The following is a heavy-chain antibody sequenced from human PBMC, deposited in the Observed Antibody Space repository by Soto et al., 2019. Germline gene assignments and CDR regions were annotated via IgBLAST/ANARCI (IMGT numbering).Heavy chain of an antibody. CDR1: GGTFSSYA. D-gene: IGHD6-6*01. V-gene: IGHV1-69*13. CDR2: SIPIFGTA. CDR3: ARGNEAARPALYYYYYRMDV. Sequence: SVKVSCKASGGTFSSYAISWVRQAPGQGLEWMGGSIPIFGTANYAQKFQGRVTITADESTSTAYMELSSLRSEDTAVYYCARGNEAARPALYYYYYRMDVWGQGTTVTVSS. J-gene: IGHJ6*02.